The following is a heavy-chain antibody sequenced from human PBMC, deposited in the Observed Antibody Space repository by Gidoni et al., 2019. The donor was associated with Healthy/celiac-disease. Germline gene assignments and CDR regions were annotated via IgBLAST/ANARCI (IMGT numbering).Heavy chain of an antibody. CDR3: ARDVLGGFTMVRGVIFDY. J-gene: IGHJ4*02. CDR2: ISSSSSTI. D-gene: IGHD3-10*01. CDR1: GFTFVSFS. Sequence: EVQLVESGGGLVQPGGSLGLPCAASGFTFVSFSMNWVRQAPGKGLEWVSYISSSSSTIYYADSVKGRFTISRDNAKNSLYLQMNSLRAEDTAVYYCARDVLGGFTMVRGVIFDYWGQGTLVTVSS. V-gene: IGHV3-48*01.